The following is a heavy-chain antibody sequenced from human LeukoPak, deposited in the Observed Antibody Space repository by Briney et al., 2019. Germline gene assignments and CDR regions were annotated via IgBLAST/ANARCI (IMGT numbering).Heavy chain of an antibody. CDR2: IIPILGIA. CDR1: GGTFSSYA. D-gene: IGHD4-17*01. Sequence: ASVKVSCKASGGTFSSYAISWVRQAPGQGLEWMGRIIPILGIANYAQKFQGRVTITADKSTSTAYMELSSLRSEDTAVYYCASAPRSTVTTYAFDIWGQGTMVTVSS. CDR3: ASAPRSTVTTYAFDI. V-gene: IGHV1-69*04. J-gene: IGHJ3*02.